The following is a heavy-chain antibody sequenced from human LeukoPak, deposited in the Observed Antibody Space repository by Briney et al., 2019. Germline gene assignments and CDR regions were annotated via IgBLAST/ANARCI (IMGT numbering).Heavy chain of an antibody. CDR2: IYYSGGT. Sequence: SETLSLTCIVSGDSISNYYWSWIRQPPGKGLEWIGYIYYSGGTSYNPSLKSRVTISVDTSKNQLSLKLSFVTAADTAVYYCASVHNSRTYWFDPWGQGTLVTVSS. CDR3: ASVHNSRTYWFDP. V-gene: IGHV4-59*01. CDR1: GDSISNYY. D-gene: IGHD6-13*01. J-gene: IGHJ5*02.